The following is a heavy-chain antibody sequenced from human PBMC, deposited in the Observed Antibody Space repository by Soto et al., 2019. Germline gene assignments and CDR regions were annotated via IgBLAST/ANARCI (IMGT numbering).Heavy chain of an antibody. J-gene: IGHJ4*01. D-gene: IGHD3-22*01. V-gene: IGHV1-8*01. Sequence: ASVKVSCKASGYTFTSYDINWVRQATGQGLEWMGWMNPNSGNTGYAQKFQGRVTMTRNTSISTAYMELSSLTSEDTAVYYCAGSGSPYYDTSANLRLDYWGQGTLVTVSS. CDR1: GYTFTSYD. CDR2: MNPNSGNT. CDR3: AGSGSPYYDTSANLRLDY.